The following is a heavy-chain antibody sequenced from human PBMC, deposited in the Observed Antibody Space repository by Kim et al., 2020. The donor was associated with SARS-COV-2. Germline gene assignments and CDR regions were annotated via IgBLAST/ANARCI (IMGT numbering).Heavy chain of an antibody. Sequence: GGSLRLSCAASGFTVSSNYMSWVRQAPGKGLEWVSVIYSGYRTYYADSVKGRFTISRDNSKNTLYLQMNSLRAEDTAVYYCARGVQDYYGMDVWGQGTTVTVSS. D-gene: IGHD6-6*01. CDR3: ARGVQDYYGMDV. CDR1: GFTVSSNY. V-gene: IGHV3-53*01. CDR2: IYSGYRT. J-gene: IGHJ6*02.